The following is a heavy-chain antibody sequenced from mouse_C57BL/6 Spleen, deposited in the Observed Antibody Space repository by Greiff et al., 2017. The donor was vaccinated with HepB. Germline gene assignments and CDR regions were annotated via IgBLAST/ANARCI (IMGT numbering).Heavy chain of an antibody. Sequence: VQLQQSGAELVRPGASVKLSCTASGFNIKDDYMHWVKQRPEQGLEWIGWIDPENGDTEYASKFQGKATITADTSSNTAYLQLSSLTSEDTAVYYCTTLGTTVRFDYWGQGTTLTVSS. CDR1: GFNIKDDY. CDR3: TTLGTTVRFDY. CDR2: IDPENGDT. V-gene: IGHV14-4*01. J-gene: IGHJ2*01. D-gene: IGHD1-1*01.